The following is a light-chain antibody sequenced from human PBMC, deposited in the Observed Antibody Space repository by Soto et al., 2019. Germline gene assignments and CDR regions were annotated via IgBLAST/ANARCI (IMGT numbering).Light chain of an antibody. CDR2: KDS. V-gene: IGLV3-9*01. Sequence: SYELTQPLSVSVALGQTARITCEENNIGNKNVHWYQQKPGQAPLLVIYKDSNRPSGIPERFSGSNSGNTATLTISRAQAGDEADYFCQVWHNRVVFGGGTQLTVL. J-gene: IGLJ2*01. CDR3: QVWHNRVV. CDR1: NIGNKN.